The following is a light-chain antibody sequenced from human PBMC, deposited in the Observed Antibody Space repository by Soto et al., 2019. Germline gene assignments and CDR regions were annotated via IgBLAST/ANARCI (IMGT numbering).Light chain of an antibody. CDR1: QSVSSSY. CDR2: GAS. V-gene: IGKV3-20*01. J-gene: IGKJ1*01. CDR3: QQDGGSAWT. Sequence: EIVLTQSPGTLSLSPGERATLSCRASQSVSSSYLAWYQQKPGQGPRLLIYGASSRATGIPDRFSGSGSGTEFTLTISGLEAEDFAVYYCQQDGGSAWTFGQGTKGEIK.